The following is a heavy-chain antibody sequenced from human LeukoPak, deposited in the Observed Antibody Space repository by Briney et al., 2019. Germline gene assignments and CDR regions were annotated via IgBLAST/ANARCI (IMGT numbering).Heavy chain of an antibody. V-gene: IGHV4-39*01. CDR2: IYYSGST. D-gene: IGHD6-13*01. CDR3: ARHRGGIAAAGRFDY. Sequence: PSETLSLTCTVSGGSISSSSYYWGWIRQPPGKGLEWIGSIYYSGSTYYNPSLKSRVTISVDTSKNQFSLKLSSVTAADTAVYYCARHRGGIAAAGRFDYWGQGTLVTVSS. CDR1: GGSISSSSYY. J-gene: IGHJ4*02.